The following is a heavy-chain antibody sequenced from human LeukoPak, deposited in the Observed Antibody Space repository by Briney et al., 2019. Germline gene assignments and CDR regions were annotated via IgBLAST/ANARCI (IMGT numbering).Heavy chain of an antibody. V-gene: IGHV3-30-3*01. CDR2: ISYDGSNK. CDR3: ASGSHYYDSSGYPVY. J-gene: IGHJ4*02. Sequence: GGSLRLSCAASGFTFSSYAMHWVRQAPGKGLEWVAVISYDGSNKYYADSVKGRFTISRDNSKNTLYLQMNSLRAEDTAVYYCASGSHYYDSSGYPVYWGQGTLVTVSS. CDR1: GFTFSSYA. D-gene: IGHD3-22*01.